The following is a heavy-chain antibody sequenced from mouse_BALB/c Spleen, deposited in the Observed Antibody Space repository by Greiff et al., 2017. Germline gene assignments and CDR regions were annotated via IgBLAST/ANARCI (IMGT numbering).Heavy chain of an antibody. CDR2: IDPYDSET. Sequence: VQLQQFGAELVKPGASVKISCKASGYTFTDYNMDWVKQSHGKSLEWIGRIDPYDSETHYNQKFKDKAILTVDKSSSTAYMQLSSLTSEDSAVYYCASYYYGSSGNYFDYWGQGTTLTVSS. J-gene: IGHJ2*01. D-gene: IGHD1-1*01. V-gene: IGHV1-18*01. CDR1: GYTFTDYN. CDR3: ASYYYGSSGNYFDY.